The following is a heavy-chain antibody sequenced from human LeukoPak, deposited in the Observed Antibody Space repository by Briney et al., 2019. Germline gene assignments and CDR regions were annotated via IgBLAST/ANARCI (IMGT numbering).Heavy chain of an antibody. D-gene: IGHD5-24*01. CDR2: IYYSGST. CDR3: ARRLRDGYNLFDY. CDR1: GGSISSCY. Sequence: PSETLSLTCTVSGGSISSCYWRWIRQPPGKGLEWIGYIYYSGSTNYNPSLKSRVTISVDTSKNQFSLKLSSVTAADTAVYYCARRLRDGYNLFDYWGQGTLVTVSS. J-gene: IGHJ4*02. V-gene: IGHV4-59*08.